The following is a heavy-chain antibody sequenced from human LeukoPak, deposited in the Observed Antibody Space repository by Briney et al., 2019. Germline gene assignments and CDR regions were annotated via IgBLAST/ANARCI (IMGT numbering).Heavy chain of an antibody. CDR3: ARAYHSSGGLGWFDP. D-gene: IGHD6-19*01. CDR2: INHTGST. J-gene: IGHJ5*02. CDR1: GGSFSGYY. Sequence: SETLSLTCAVYGGSFSGYYWSWIRHPPGKALEWIGEINHTGSTNYNPSLKSRVTISVDTSKNQFSLKLTSVTAADTALYYCARAYHSSGGLGWFDPWGQGTLVTVSS. V-gene: IGHV4-34*01.